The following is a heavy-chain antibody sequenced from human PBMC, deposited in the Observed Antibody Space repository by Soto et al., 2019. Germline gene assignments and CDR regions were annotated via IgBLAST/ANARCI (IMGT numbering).Heavy chain of an antibody. D-gene: IGHD6-19*01. J-gene: IGHJ4*02. CDR2: INPNSGGT. CDR1: GYTFTGYY. Sequence: ASVKVSCKASGYTFTGYYMHWVRQAPGQGLEWMGWINPNSGGTNYAQKFQGWVTMTRDTSISTAYMELSRLRSDDTAVYYCAKDRKSGSGWYWDYWGQGTLVTVSS. CDR3: AKDRKSGSGWYWDY. V-gene: IGHV1-2*04.